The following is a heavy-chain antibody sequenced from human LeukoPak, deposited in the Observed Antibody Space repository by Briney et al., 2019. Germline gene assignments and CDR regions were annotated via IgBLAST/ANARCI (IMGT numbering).Heavy chain of an antibody. V-gene: IGHV4-34*01. Sequence: SETLSLTCAVYGESFRGYYWTWIRQTPGKGLEWIGEIDHIGRTTYNPSLKSRVTISVDTSKNQFSLKLSSVTAADTAVYYCARGRNKLLDYWGQGTLVTVSS. D-gene: IGHD1-14*01. CDR2: IDHIGRT. CDR1: GESFRGYY. CDR3: ARGRNKLLDY. J-gene: IGHJ4*02.